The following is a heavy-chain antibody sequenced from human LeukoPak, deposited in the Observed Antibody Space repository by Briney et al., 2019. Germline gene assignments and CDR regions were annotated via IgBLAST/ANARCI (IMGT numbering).Heavy chain of an antibody. V-gene: IGHV4-4*09. CDR2: IYTSGST. CDR1: GGSISSYY. J-gene: IGHJ3*02. Sequence: SETLSLTCTVSGGSISSYYWSWIRQPPGKGLEWIGYIYTSGSTNYNPSLKSRVTISVDTSKNQFSLKLSSVTAADTAVYYCMRQTHAFDIWGQGTMVTVSS. CDR3: MRQTHAFDI.